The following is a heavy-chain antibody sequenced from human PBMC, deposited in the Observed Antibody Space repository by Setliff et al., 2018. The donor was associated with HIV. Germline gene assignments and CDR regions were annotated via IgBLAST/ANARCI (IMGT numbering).Heavy chain of an antibody. V-gene: IGHV3-23*03. J-gene: IGHJ4*02. CDR3: AKPQVELRWGFES. CDR1: GFTFSTYA. CDR2: IYSGDRNT. D-gene: IGHD1-7*01. Sequence: GGSLRLSCAASGFTFSTYAMSWVRQAPGKGLEWVSTIYSGDRNTFYTDSVKGRFTIFRDGSKNTLFLHMTSLRAEDTAVYYCAKPQVELRWGFESWGQGTPVTVSS.